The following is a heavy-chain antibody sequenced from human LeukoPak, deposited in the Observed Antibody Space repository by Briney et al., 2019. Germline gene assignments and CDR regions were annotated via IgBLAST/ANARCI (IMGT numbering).Heavy chain of an antibody. D-gene: IGHD1-26*01. J-gene: IGHJ4*02. CDR2: INPSGGST. CDR3: ARIGNSGSYFDY. V-gene: IGHV1-46*01. Sequence: ASVKVSCKASGYTFTSYGISWVRQAPGQGLEWMGIINPSGGSTSYAQKFQGRVTMTRDMSTSTVYMELSSLRSEDTAVYYCARIGNSGSYFDYWGQGTLVTVSS. CDR1: GYTFTSYG.